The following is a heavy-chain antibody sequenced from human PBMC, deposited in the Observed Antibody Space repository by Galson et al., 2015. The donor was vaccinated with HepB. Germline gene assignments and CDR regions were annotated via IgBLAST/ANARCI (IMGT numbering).Heavy chain of an antibody. D-gene: IGHD3-16*01. V-gene: IGHV3-30*04. Sequence: SLRLSCAASGFTFSSYAMHWVRQAPGKGLEWVAVISYDGSNKYYADSVKGRFTISRDNSKNTLYLQMNSLRAEDTAVYYCAGSGGFMITLDYWGQGTLVTVSS. CDR2: ISYDGSNK. J-gene: IGHJ4*02. CDR1: GFTFSSYA. CDR3: AGSGGFMITLDY.